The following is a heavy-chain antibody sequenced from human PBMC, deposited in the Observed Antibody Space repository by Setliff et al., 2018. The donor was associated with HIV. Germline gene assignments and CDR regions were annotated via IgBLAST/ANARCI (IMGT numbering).Heavy chain of an antibody. CDR1: GYTFTTYG. Sequence: ASVKVSCKPSGYTFTTYGLSWVRQAPGQGLEWMGWISAYNGNTNYAQKLQGRFTISRDNAKNSLFLQMNSLRAEDTAVYYCVRDGGSTSYNFLYYYGMDVWGQGTTVTVSS. J-gene: IGHJ6*02. D-gene: IGHD2-2*01. CDR2: ISAYNGNT. CDR3: VRDGGSTSYNFLYYYGMDV. V-gene: IGHV1-18*01.